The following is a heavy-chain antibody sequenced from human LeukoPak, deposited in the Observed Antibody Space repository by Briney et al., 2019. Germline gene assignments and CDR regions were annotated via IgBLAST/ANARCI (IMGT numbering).Heavy chain of an antibody. V-gene: IGHV4-61*02. CDR1: GGSISSGSYY. D-gene: IGHD3-9*01. J-gene: IGHJ4*02. CDR2: IYTSGST. CDR3: AREHGPEYHDILTGWVDY. Sequence: SETLSLTCTVSGGSISSGSYYWSWIRQPAGKGLEWIGRIYTSGSTNYNPSLKSRVTISVDTSKNQFSLKLSSVTAADTAVYYCAREHGPEYHDILTGWVDYWGQGTLVTVSS.